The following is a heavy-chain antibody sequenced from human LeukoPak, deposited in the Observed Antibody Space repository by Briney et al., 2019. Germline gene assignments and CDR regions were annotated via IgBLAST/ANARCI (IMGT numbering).Heavy chain of an antibody. CDR1: GFPFSNYW. Sequence: GGSLRLSCAGSGFPFSNYWMAWVRQAPGKGLEWVANMKEDGGEINYVDSVKGRFTISRDNAKNSLDLQMNSLRVDDTAVYYCTKDPNGDYVGAFEPWGQGTLVTVSS. D-gene: IGHD4-17*01. V-gene: IGHV3-7*03. J-gene: IGHJ5*02. CDR2: MKEDGGEI. CDR3: TKDPNGDYVGAFEP.